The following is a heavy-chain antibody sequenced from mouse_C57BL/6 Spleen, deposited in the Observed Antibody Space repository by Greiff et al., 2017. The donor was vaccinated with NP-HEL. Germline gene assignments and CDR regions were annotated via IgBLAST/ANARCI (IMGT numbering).Heavy chain of an antibody. CDR3: ARLGSYDYYAMDY. CDR1: GYTFTSYW. J-gene: IGHJ4*01. Sequence: VQLQQPGAELVMPGASVKLSCKASGYTFTSYWMHWVKQRPGQGLEWIGEIDPSDSYTNYNQKFKGKSTLTVDKSSSTAYMQLSSLTSEDSAVYYCARLGSYDYYAMDYWGQGTSVTVSS. CDR2: IDPSDSYT. D-gene: IGHD1-1*02. V-gene: IGHV1-69*01.